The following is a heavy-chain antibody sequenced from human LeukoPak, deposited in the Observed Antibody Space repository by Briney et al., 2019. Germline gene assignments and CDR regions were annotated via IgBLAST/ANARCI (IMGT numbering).Heavy chain of an antibody. J-gene: IGHJ4*02. V-gene: IGHV2-5*02. CDR1: GFSLGTSGVG. Sequence: SGPTLVNPTQTLTLTCTFSGFSLGTSGVGVGWVRQPPGKALEWLALTYWDDDERYSPSLKSRFTITKDTSKNQVVLTMTNMDPVDTATYYCVQRQKTGSGGYYFDYWGQGTLVTVSS. CDR2: TYWDDDE. CDR3: VQRQKTGSGGYYFDY. D-gene: IGHD3-10*01.